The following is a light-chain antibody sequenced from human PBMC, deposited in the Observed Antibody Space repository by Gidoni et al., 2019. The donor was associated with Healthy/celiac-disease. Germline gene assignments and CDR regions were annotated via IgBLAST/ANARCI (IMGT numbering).Light chain of an antibody. CDR2: DKN. CDR3: NSRDSSGNHQV. J-gene: IGLJ1*01. Sequence: SSELTQDPAVSVALGQTVRITCQGDSLRSYYASWYQQKPGQAPVLVIYDKNNRPSGIPDRFSGSSSGNTASLTITGAQAEDEADYYCNSRDSSGNHQVFGTGTKVTVL. CDR1: SLRSYY. V-gene: IGLV3-19*01.